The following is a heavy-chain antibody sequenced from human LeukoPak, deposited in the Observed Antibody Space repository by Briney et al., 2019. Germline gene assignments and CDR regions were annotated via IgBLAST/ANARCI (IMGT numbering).Heavy chain of an antibody. J-gene: IGHJ3*02. CDR2: IYYSGST. D-gene: IGHD1-26*01. V-gene: IGHV4-59*08. CDR3: ARVWEADAFDI. Sequence: SETLSLTCTVSGGSISSYYWSWIRQPPGKGLEWIGYIYYSGSTNYNPSLKSRVTISIDTSKNQFSLKLSSVSAADTALYYCARVWEADAFDIWGQGTMVTVSS. CDR1: GGSISSYY.